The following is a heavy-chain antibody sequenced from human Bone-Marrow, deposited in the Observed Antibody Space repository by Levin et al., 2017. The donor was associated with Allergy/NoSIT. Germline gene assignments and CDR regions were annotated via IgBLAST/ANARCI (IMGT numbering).Heavy chain of an antibody. J-gene: IGHJ3*02. CDR1: GFPIGSYW. D-gene: IGHD3-3*01. Sequence: GGSLRLSCAASGFPIGSYWMSWVRQAPGKGLEWVANIKQDGSQQHYGDSVKGRFTVSRDNAKNSVYLQTNSLRAEDTAVYYCSRVKEWYSAFDIWGQGTVVTVSS. CDR2: IKQDGSQQ. CDR3: SRVKEWYSAFDI. V-gene: IGHV3-7*01.